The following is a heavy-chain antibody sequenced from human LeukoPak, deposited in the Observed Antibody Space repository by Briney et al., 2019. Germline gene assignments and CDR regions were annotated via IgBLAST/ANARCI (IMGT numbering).Heavy chain of an antibody. CDR2: ISSGGNTI. CDR1: GFTVSTNY. Sequence: KAGGSLRLSCTASGFTVSTNYMSWIRQAPGKGLEWISDISSGGNTIYYTDSVKGRFTTSRDNAKNSLYLQMNSLRAEDTAVYYCARDRGHSSGPRGSYNWFDPWGQGTLVTVSS. J-gene: IGHJ5*02. D-gene: IGHD3-22*01. CDR3: ARDRGHSSGPRGSYNWFDP. V-gene: IGHV3-11*01.